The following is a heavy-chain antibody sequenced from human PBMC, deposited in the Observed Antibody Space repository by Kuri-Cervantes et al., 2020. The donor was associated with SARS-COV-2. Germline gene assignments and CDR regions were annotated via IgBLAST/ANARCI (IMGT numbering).Heavy chain of an antibody. J-gene: IGHJ6*02. CDR3: AREVLGLRFTMFGMVDQGKXYYNGMDV. D-gene: IGHD3-3*01. V-gene: IGHV4-30-4*08. CDR1: GASISSGDYY. Sequence: SETLSLTCTVSGASISSGDYYWTWIRQPPGKGLEWIGYIYSSGNTHYNPSLKSRVTISVDASKNQFSLKLSSVTAADTAVYFCAREVLGLRFTMFGMVDQGKXYYNGMDVRGQGTTVTVSS. CDR2: IYSSGNT.